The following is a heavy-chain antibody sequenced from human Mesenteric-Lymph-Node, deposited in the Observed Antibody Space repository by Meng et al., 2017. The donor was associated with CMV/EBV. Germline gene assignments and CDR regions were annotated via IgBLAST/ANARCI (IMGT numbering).Heavy chain of an antibody. CDR3: VRGWKCSNINCPTATVRMDV. D-gene: IGHD2-2*01. CDR2: IRNKVFGGTA. V-gene: IGHV3-49*04. CDR1: GFTLGDYY. Sequence: GESLKISCIGSGFTLGDYYMTWVRQAPGKGLQWVGFIRNKVFGGTAEYAASVQGRFTISRDDSKSIAYLQMNSLETEDTAVYYCVRGWKCSNINCPTATVRMDVWGQGTMVTVSS. J-gene: IGHJ6*02.